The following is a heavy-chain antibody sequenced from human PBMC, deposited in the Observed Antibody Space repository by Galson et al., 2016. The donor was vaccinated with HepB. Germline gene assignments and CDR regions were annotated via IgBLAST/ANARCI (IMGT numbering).Heavy chain of an antibody. V-gene: IGHV6-1*01. D-gene: IGHD6-13*01. Sequence: NWIRQSPSRGLAWLGRTYYRSNKWFNDYVVSVKSRISINADTFKNQLSLQLNSATPEDAAVYYCARATRPNEFSSSWDFDYWGQGTLVTVSS. CDR2: TYYRSNKWFN. J-gene: IGHJ4*02. CDR3: ARATRPNEFSSSWDFDY.